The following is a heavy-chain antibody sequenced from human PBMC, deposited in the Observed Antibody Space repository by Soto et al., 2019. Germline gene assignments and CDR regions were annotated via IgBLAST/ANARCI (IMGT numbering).Heavy chain of an antibody. D-gene: IGHD3-10*01. CDR2: ITSRSSYI. CDR1: GFTFISYS. CDR3: ARAPTYYFGSGRYLDY. J-gene: IGHJ4*02. Sequence: EVQLVESGGGLVKPGGSLRLSCAASGFTFISYSMNWVRQAPGKGLEWVSSITSRSSYIYYADSVKGRFTISRDNAKNSLFLQMNSLRAEDTAVYYCARAPTYYFGSGRYLDYWGQGTLVTVSP. V-gene: IGHV3-21*01.